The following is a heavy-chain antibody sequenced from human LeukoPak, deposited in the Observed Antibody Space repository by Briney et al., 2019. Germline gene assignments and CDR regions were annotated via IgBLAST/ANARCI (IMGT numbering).Heavy chain of an antibody. J-gene: IGHJ5*02. CDR2: ISGSGGST. Sequence: GGSLRLSCAASGFTFSSSAMSWVRQAPGKGLEWVSAISGSGGSTYYADSVKGRFTISRDNSKNTLYLQMNSLRAEDTAVCYCANPNIGRMVYAPWGQGTLVTVSS. CDR3: ANPNIGRMVYAP. D-gene: IGHD2-8*01. CDR1: GFTFSSSA. V-gene: IGHV3-23*01.